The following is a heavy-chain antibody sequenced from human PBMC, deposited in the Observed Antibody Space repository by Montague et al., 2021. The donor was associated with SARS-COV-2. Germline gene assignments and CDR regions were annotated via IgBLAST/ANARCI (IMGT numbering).Heavy chain of an antibody. Sequence: TLSLTCTVSGGSISSGSYYWSWIRQPAGKGLEWIGRIYTSGSTNYNPSLKSRVTISVDTSKNQFSLKLSSVTAADTAVYYCARDLAPYYGSGSYYNPIEAFDIWGQGTMVTVAS. D-gene: IGHD3-10*01. CDR1: GGSISSGSYY. CDR3: ARDLAPYYGSGSYYNPIEAFDI. CDR2: IYTSGST. V-gene: IGHV4-61*02. J-gene: IGHJ3*02.